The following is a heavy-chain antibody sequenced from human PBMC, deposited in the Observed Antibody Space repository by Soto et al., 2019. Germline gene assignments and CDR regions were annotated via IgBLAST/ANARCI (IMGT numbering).Heavy chain of an antibody. Sequence: RGALQSSGEGCGWSVSSYWWWWLRQMPGKGLEWMGIIYAGDSVTRYSPSFQGQVTISADKSISTAYLQWSSLRASDTAMYYCARHDDYLIDYWGQGTLVTVSS. CDR1: GWSVSSYW. D-gene: IGHD4-17*01. CDR2: IYAGDSVT. CDR3: ARHDDYLIDY. J-gene: IGHJ4*02. V-gene: IGHV5-51*01.